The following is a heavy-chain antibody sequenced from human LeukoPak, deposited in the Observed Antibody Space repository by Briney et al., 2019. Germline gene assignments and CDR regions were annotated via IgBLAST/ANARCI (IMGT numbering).Heavy chain of an antibody. D-gene: IGHD3-10*02. V-gene: IGHV3-7*03. J-gene: IGHJ4*02. CDR1: GFTFSNYA. CDR3: ARDPYVSNFDY. CDR2: IKEDGSEA. Sequence: GGSLRLSCEASGFTFSNYAMSWVRQAPGKGPEWMGNIKEDGSEAYYVDSVKGRFTISRDNAQNSLYLHMHSLRVEDTAVYYCARDPYVSNFDYWGQGTLVTVSS.